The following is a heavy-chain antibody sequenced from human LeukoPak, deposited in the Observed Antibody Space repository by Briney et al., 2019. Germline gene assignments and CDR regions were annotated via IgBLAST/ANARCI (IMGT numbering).Heavy chain of an antibody. CDR3: ARLSLAVAGTALVDGFDT. Sequence: KPSESLSLTCAVYAGSFSGYYWSWVRDPPGKGRGWSGEINHSGSTNYTPSLKSRATISVDTSKNQFSLKLSSVTAAGTAVYYCARLSLAVAGTALVDGFDTSGQGTMGTLSS. V-gene: IGHV4-34*01. CDR1: AGSFSGYY. J-gene: IGHJ3*02. CDR2: INHSGST. D-gene: IGHD6-19*01.